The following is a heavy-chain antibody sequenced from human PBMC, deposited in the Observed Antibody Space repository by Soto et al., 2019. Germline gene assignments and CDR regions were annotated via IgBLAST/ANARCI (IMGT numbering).Heavy chain of an antibody. CDR1: GFALSTHS. CDR3: VRAVYTLTTPYYFDF. CDR2: ISTGSSII. D-gene: IGHD4-17*01. J-gene: IGHJ4*02. V-gene: IGHV3-21*01. Sequence: EVHLVESGGGLVKPGGSLRLSCAASGFALSTHSMHWVRQAPGKGLEWVSSISTGSSIIHYADSVKGRFTIPRDNAKSSLYLQMNSLRVEDTAVYYCVRAVYTLTTPYYFDFWGQGTLVTVSS.